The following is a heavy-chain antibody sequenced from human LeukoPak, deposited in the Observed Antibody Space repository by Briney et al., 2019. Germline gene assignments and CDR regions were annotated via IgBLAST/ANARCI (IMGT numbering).Heavy chain of an antibody. D-gene: IGHD6-13*01. CDR2: ITGSGGST. CDR1: GFTFSSHA. J-gene: IGHJ4*02. V-gene: IGHV3-23*01. Sequence: GGSLRLSCAASGFTFSSHAMTWVRQAPGKGLEWGSSITGSGGSTFYAASVKGRFTISRDNSKNTLNLQMNSLRAEDTAVYYCARDSTGYSSSWSLDYWGQGTLVTVSS. CDR3: ARDSTGYSSSWSLDY.